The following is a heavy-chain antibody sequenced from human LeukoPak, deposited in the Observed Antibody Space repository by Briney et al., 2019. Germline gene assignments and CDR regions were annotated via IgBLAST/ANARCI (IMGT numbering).Heavy chain of an antibody. Sequence: GGSLRLSCAASGFIFSCCGLHWVRQAPGKGLEWVAVIWADGSNKYYADPVKGRFTISRDNSKNTLYLQMNSLRAEDTAVYYCAREKRGITTVTNPFDYWGQGTLVTVSS. CDR1: GFIFSCCG. D-gene: IGHD4-17*01. J-gene: IGHJ4*02. CDR3: AREKRGITTVTNPFDY. CDR2: IWADGSNK. V-gene: IGHV3-33*01.